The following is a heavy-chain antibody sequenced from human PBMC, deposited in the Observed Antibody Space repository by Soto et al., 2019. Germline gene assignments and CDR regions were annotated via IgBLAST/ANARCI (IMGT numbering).Heavy chain of an antibody. Sequence: SETLSLTCAVSGGSISSGGYSWSWIRQPPGQGLEWIVSMYHSGTTYYNPSLKSRVTISIDTSKNQFSLKLTSVTSADTAVYFCARVAFGPIDYWGQGTLVTVSS. CDR2: MYHSGTT. V-gene: IGHV4-30-2*03. D-gene: IGHD3-16*01. CDR1: GGSISSGGYS. CDR3: ARVAFGPIDY. J-gene: IGHJ4*02.